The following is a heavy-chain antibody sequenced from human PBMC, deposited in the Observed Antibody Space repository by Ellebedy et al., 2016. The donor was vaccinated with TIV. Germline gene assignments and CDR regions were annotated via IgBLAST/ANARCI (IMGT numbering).Heavy chain of an antibody. J-gene: IGHJ4*02. CDR3: ARARDYSRGGRYPIYFFDS. CDR1: GGTSNNYA. CDR2: IIPIFSTP. Sequence: SVKVSCKASGGTSNNYAINWVRQAPGQGLEWMGGIIPIFSTPNYAQKFQDRVTITADESTSTTYMALGSLRSEDTAVYYCARARDYSRGGRYPIYFFDSWGQGTLVTVSS. D-gene: IGHD2-15*01. V-gene: IGHV1-69*13.